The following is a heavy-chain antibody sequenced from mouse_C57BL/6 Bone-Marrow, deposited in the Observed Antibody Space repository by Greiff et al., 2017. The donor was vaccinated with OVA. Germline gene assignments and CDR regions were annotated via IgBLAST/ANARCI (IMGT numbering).Heavy chain of an antibody. CDR1: GFTFSDYY. CDR3: ARDYYGMDY. D-gene: IGHD1-1*01. Sequence: EVKLMESGGGLVQPGGSLKLSCAASGFTFSDYYMYWVRQTPEKRLEWVAYISNGGGSTYYPDTVKGRFTISRDNAKNTLYLQMSRLKSEDTAMYYCARDYYGMDYWGQGTTLTVSS. V-gene: IGHV5-12*01. CDR2: ISNGGGST. J-gene: IGHJ2*01.